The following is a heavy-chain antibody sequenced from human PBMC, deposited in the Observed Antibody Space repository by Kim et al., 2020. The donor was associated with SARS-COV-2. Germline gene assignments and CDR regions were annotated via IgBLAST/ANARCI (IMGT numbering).Heavy chain of an antibody. V-gene: IGHV3-53*04. CDR2: IYSGGST. CDR3: AGSYCSGGSCYSLDAFDI. D-gene: IGHD2-15*01. CDR1: GFTVSSNY. J-gene: IGHJ3*02. Sequence: GGSLRLSCAASGFTVSSNYMSWVRQAPGKGLEWVSVIYSGGSTYYADSVKGRFTISRHNSKNTLYLQMNSLRAEDTAVYYCAGSYCSGGSCYSLDAFDIWGQGTMVTVSS.